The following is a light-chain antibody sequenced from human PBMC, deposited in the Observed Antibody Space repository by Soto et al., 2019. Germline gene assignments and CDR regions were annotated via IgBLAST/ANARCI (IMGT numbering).Light chain of an antibody. CDR3: SSYTSSSTVV. CDR2: EVS. CDR1: SSDVGSYNL. Sequence: QSVLTQPPSVSGSPGQSVTISCTGTSSDVGSYNLVSWYQQPPGTAPKLMIYEVSNRPSGVPDRFSGSKSGNTASLTISGLQAEDEADYYCSSYTSSSTVVFGGGTKLTVL. V-gene: IGLV2-18*02. J-gene: IGLJ2*01.